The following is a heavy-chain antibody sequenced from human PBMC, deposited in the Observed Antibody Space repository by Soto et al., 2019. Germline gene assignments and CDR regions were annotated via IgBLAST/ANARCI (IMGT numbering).Heavy chain of an antibody. CDR2: IYPDDSDT. J-gene: IGHJ4*02. Sequence: GESLKISCKGSGYSFSDWWIGWVRQMPGKGLEWMGIIYPDDSDTRYSPSFQGQVTISADKSISTTYLQWSNLKASDTAMYYCARHRGHGSGTYTLFDYWGQGTLVTVSS. CDR3: ARHRGHGSGTYTLFDY. CDR1: GYSFSDWW. V-gene: IGHV5-51*01. D-gene: IGHD3-10*01.